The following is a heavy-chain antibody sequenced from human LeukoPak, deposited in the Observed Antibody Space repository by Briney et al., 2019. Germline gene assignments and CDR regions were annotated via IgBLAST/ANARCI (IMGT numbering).Heavy chain of an antibody. J-gene: IGHJ6*03. CDR1: GYTFTSYA. CDR2: INTNTGNP. CDR3: ARGGRTRAPVYYMDV. V-gene: IGHV7-4-1*02. Sequence: GASVKVSCKASGYTFTSYAMNWVRQAPGQGLEWMGWINTNTGNPTYAQGFTGRFVFSLDTSVSTAYLQISSLKAEDTAVYYCARGGRTRAPVYYMDVWGKGTTVTVSS.